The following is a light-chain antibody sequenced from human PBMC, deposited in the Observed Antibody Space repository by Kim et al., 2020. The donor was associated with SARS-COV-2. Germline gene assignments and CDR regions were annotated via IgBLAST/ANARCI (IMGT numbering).Light chain of an antibody. CDR3: QQRTNWPPGYT. CDR2: DAS. V-gene: IGKV3-11*01. CDR1: QGVRTS. Sequence: SPGETAPLSCRTSQGVRTSLAWYQQKPGQAPRLLIFDASHRATGIPARFSGSESGTDFTLTISSLEPEDFAVYYCQQRTNWPPGYTFGQGTKLEI. J-gene: IGKJ2*01.